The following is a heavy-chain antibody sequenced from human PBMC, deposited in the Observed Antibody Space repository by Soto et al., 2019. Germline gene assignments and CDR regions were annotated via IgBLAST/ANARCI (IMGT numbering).Heavy chain of an antibody. V-gene: IGHV4-34*01. CDR2: INHSGST. CDR3: ARDRVAAAGPYYYYYGMDV. CDR1: GGSFSGYY. D-gene: IGHD6-13*01. J-gene: IGHJ6*02. Sequence: QVQLQQWGAGLLKPSETLSLTCAVYGGSFSGYYWSWIRQPPGKGLEWIGEINHSGSTNYNPSLKSRVTISVDTSKNQFSLKLSSVTAADTAVYYCARDRVAAAGPYYYYYGMDVWGQGTTVTVSS.